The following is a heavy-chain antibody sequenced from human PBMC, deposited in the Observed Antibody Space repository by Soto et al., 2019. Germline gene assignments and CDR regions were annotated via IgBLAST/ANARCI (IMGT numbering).Heavy chain of an antibody. CDR2: MYTSGST. Sequence: SETLSLTCTVSGDSISNYYWTWIRRPAGKGLEWIGRMYTSGSTNYNPSLKSRVTMSVDTSKNQFSLNLRSVTAADTAVYYCAREGYSDTYSDYQTLDVWGQGTTVTVSS. CDR3: AREGYSDTYSDYQTLDV. J-gene: IGHJ6*02. D-gene: IGHD4-17*01. V-gene: IGHV4-4*07. CDR1: GDSISNYY.